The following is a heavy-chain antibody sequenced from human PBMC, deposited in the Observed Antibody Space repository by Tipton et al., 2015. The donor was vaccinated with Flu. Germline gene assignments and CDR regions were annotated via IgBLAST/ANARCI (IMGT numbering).Heavy chain of an antibody. CDR3: ARSVAVAAPGWFDP. V-gene: IGHV4-59*01. D-gene: IGHD6-19*01. Sequence: TLSLTCTVSGGSISSYYWSWIRQPPGKGLEWIGYIYYSGSTNYNPSLKSRVTISVDTSKNQFSLKLSSVTAADTVVYYCARSVAVAAPGWFDPWGQGTLVTVSS. J-gene: IGHJ5*02. CDR2: IYYSGST. CDR1: GGSISSYY.